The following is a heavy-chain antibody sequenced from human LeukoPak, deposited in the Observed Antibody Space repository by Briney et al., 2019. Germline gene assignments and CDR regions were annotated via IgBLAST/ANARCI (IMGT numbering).Heavy chain of an antibody. V-gene: IGHV3-33*01. CDR2: IWYDGSNK. Sequence: PGGSLRLSCAASGFTFSSYGMHWVRQAPGKGLEWVAVIWYDGSNKYYADSVKGRFTISRDNSKNTLYLQMNSLRAEDTAVYYCARAEGSSGWYYYYYYGMDVWGQGTTVTVSS. J-gene: IGHJ6*02. D-gene: IGHD6-19*01. CDR3: ARAEGSSGWYYYYYYGMDV. CDR1: GFTFSSYG.